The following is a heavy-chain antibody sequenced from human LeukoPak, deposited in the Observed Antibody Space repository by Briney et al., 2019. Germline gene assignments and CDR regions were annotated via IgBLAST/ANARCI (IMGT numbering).Heavy chain of an antibody. CDR2: INPHSGGT. Sequence: GASVKVSCKASLYTFTGYYMHWVRRAPGQGLEWMGRINPHSGGTNYAQKFQGRVTMTRDTSISTAYMELSRLRSDDTAVYYCARYQNVLRYFDWLFAYWGQGTLVTVSS. J-gene: IGHJ4*02. CDR3: ARYQNVLRYFDWLFAY. V-gene: IGHV1-2*06. D-gene: IGHD3-9*01. CDR1: LYTFTGYY.